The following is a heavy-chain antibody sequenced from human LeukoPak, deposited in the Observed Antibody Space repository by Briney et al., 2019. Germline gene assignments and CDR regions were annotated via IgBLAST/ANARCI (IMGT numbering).Heavy chain of an antibody. CDR1: GFTFSGYG. CDR2: ISGRGGST. J-gene: IGHJ6*03. CDR3: AKSNAAIVVVTAYYYMDV. Sequence: PGGSLRLSCAASGFTFSGYGLNWVRQAPGKGLEWVSAISGRGGSTYYADSVKGRFTISRDNSKNTPYLQMHSLRAEDTAVYYCAKSNAAIVVVTAYYYMDVWGKGTTVTISS. V-gene: IGHV3-23*01. D-gene: IGHD2-21*02.